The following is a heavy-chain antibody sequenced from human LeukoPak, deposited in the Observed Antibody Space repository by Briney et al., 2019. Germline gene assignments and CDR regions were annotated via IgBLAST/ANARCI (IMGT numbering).Heavy chain of an antibody. V-gene: IGHV3-23*01. D-gene: IGHD3-10*01. Sequence: PGGSLRLSCAASGFTFSSYAMSWVRQAPGKGLEWVSAISGSGGSTYYADSVKGRFTISRDNSKNTLYLQMNSLRAEDTAVYYCADEARLYGSGSYYTLDIWGQGTMVTVSS. CDR3: ADEARLYGSGSYYTLDI. CDR2: ISGSGGST. J-gene: IGHJ3*02. CDR1: GFTFSSYA.